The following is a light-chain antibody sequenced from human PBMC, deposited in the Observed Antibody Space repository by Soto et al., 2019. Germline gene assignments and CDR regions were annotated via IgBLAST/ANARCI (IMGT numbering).Light chain of an antibody. J-gene: IGLJ2*01. V-gene: IGLV2-14*01. Sequence: QSALTQPASVSGSPGQSITISCTGTSSDVGGYNYVSWYQQHPGKVPKLMIYEVSNRPSGVSNRFSASKSDNTASLTISGLQAEDEADYYCSSYTSSNTLVFGEGTQLTVL. CDR2: EVS. CDR1: SSDVGGYNY. CDR3: SSYTSSNTLV.